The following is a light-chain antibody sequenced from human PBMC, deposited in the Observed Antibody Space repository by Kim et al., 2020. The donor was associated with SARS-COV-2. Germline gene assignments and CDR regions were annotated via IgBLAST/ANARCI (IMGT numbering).Light chain of an antibody. V-gene: IGLV3-1*01. CDR1: NLGDKY. CDR3: QAWDSSTLWV. J-gene: IGLJ3*02. CDR2: QDS. Sequence: SYELTQPPSVSVSPGLTASITCSGDNLGDKYACWYQQKPGQSPLLVIYQDSKRPSGIPVRFSGSNSGNTATLTISGTQAMDEADYYCQAWDSSTLWVFGGGTQLTVL.